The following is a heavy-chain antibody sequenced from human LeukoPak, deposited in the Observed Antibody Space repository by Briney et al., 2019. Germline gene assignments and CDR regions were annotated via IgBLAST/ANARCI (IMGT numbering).Heavy chain of an antibody. CDR1: GFTVSSNY. CDR3: ARGTVTMVDY. D-gene: IGHD3-10*01. Sequence: GGSLRLSCAASGFTVSSNYMSWVRQAPGRGLEWVSVIYSGGSTYYADSVKGRFTTSRDNSKNTLFLQMNSPRAGDTAVYYCARGTVTMVDYWGQGTLVTVSS. V-gene: IGHV3-66*01. J-gene: IGHJ4*02. CDR2: IYSGGST.